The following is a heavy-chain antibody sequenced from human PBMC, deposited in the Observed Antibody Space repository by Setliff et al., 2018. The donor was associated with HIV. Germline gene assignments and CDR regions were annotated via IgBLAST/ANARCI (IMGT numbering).Heavy chain of an antibody. Sequence: ASETLSLTCTASGGSISSYYWSWIRQPPGKGLEWIGYIYYSGSTNYNPSLKSRITISVDTSKNQFSLKLSSVTAADTAVYYCASRIYYYDSNNFLREEGFDPWGQGTLVTVSS. D-gene: IGHD3-22*01. J-gene: IGHJ5*02. CDR1: GGSISSYY. CDR2: IYYSGST. V-gene: IGHV4-59*08. CDR3: ASRIYYYDSNNFLREEGFDP.